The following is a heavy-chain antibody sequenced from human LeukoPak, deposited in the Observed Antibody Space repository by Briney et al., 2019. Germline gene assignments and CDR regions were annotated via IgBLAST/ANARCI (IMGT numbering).Heavy chain of an antibody. D-gene: IGHD1-26*01. CDR3: ATLNSGTYGAFDI. CDR1: GYTFTGYY. V-gene: IGHV1-2*02. CDR2: INPNSGGT. Sequence: ASVKVSCKASGYTFTGYYIHWVRQAPGQGLEWMGWINPNSGGTNYAQKFQGRVTMPRDTSITTAYMELSRLRSDDTAVYYCATLNSGTYGAFDIWGQGTMVTVSS. J-gene: IGHJ3*02.